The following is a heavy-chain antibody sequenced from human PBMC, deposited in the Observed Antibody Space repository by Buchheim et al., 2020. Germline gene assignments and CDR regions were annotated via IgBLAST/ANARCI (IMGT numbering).Heavy chain of an antibody. CDR3: ARENWERPPHWYFDL. CDR2: VLHNGST. V-gene: IGHV4-59*01. D-gene: IGHD3-16*01. CDR1: GGSISSYY. J-gene: IGHJ2*01. Sequence: QVQLQESGPGLVKPSETLSLTCTVSGGSISSYYWSWIRQPPGRGLEWIGYVLHNGSTHYNPSLNSRLSMSVDTSRNQFSLKLSSVTAADTAVYYCARENWERPPHWYFDLWGRGTL.